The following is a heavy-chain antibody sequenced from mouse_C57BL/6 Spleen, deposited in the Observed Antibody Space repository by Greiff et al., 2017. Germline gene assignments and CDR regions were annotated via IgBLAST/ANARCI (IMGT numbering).Heavy chain of an antibody. J-gene: IGHJ3*01. CDR2: IDPSDSST. CDR1: GYTFTSYW. D-gene: IGHD2-4*01. Sequence: QVQLQQPGAELVKPGASVKLSCKASGYTFTSYWMQWVKQRPGQGLEWIGEIDPSDSSTNYNQKCKGKATLTVDKSSSTAYMQLSSLTSEYSAVYYCARGGYDYEAYWDQGTLVTVSA. V-gene: IGHV1-50*01. CDR3: ARGGYDYEAY.